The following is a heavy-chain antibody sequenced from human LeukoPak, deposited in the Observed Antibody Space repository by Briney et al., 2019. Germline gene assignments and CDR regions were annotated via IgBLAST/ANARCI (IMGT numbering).Heavy chain of an antibody. D-gene: IGHD1-26*01. Sequence: PGGSLRLSCAASGFTFSSYTMHWVRQALGKRLQSVSAITSNGGYTHYADSVKGRFTISRDNSRNALFLQMGGLRIEDMAVYYCARVKMGATVSDYYYYYMDVWGKGTTVTVSS. CDR3: ARVKMGATVSDYYYYYMDV. V-gene: IGHV3-64*02. CDR2: ITSNGGYT. J-gene: IGHJ6*03. CDR1: GFTFSSYT.